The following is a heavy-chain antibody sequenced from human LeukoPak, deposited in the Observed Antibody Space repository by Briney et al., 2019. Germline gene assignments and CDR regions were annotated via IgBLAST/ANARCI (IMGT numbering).Heavy chain of an antibody. D-gene: IGHD1-26*01. V-gene: IGHV3-30*02. CDR2: IRYDGSNK. CDR1: GFTFSSYG. CDR3: AREQVGASAVSYYYYMDV. Sequence: GGSLRLSCAASGFTFSSYGMHWVRQAPGKGLEWVAFIRYDGSNKYYADSVKGRFTISRDNAKNSLYLQMNSLRAEDTALYYCAREQVGASAVSYYYYMDVWGKGTTVTVSS. J-gene: IGHJ6*03.